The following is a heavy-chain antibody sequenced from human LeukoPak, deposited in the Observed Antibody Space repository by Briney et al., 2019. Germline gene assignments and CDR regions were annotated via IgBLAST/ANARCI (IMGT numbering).Heavy chain of an antibody. CDR1: GVTFSSYA. CDR2: IIPIFGTA. J-gene: IGHJ4*02. CDR3: ARGLIAAPTAGYYFDY. D-gene: IGHD6-13*01. Sequence: SVKVSCKASGVTFSSYAISWVRQAPGPGLEWMGGIIPIFGTANYAQKFQGRVTITTDESTSTAYMELSSLRSEDTAVYYCARGLIAAPTAGYYFDYWGQGTLVTVSS. V-gene: IGHV1-69*05.